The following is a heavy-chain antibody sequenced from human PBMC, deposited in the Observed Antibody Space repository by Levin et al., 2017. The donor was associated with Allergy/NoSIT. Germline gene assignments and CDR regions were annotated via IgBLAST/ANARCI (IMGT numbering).Heavy chain of an antibody. CDR2: MNPNSGYT. CDR3: ARTHYIWGSSPLGY. CDR1: GYTFTSYD. D-gene: IGHD3-16*01. J-gene: IGHJ4*02. Sequence: GESLKISCKASGYTFTSYDINWVRQATGQGLEWMGWMNPNSGYTVYAQKFQGRVTMTRNTSISTAYMELSSLRSEDTAVYYCARTHYIWGSSPLGYWGQGTLVTVSS. V-gene: IGHV1-8*01.